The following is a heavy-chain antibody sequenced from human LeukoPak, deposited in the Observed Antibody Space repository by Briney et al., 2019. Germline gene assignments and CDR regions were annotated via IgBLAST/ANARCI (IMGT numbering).Heavy chain of an antibody. CDR2: ISGSGGST. CDR1: GFTFSSYA. J-gene: IGHJ3*02. CDR3: AKDNSHSSGWHDAFDI. Sequence: GGSLRLSCAASGFTFSSYAMSLVRQAPGKGLEWVSAISGSGGSTYYADSVKGRFTISRDNSKNTLYLQMNSLRAEDTAVYYCAKDNSHSSGWHDAFDIWGQGTMVTVSS. D-gene: IGHD6-19*01. V-gene: IGHV3-23*01.